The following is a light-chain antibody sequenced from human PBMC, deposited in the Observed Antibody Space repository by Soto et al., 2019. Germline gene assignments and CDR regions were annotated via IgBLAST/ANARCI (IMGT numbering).Light chain of an antibody. CDR1: QSISNW. CDR2: KAS. Sequence: DIPMTQSPSTLSASVGDRVTITCRASQSISNWLAWYQQKPGKAPKLLIYKASTLESGVPSRFSGSGSGTEFTLTISSLQPDYFATYFCQQYNSYWYTFGQGTKLDIK. V-gene: IGKV1-5*03. J-gene: IGKJ2*01. CDR3: QQYNSYWYT.